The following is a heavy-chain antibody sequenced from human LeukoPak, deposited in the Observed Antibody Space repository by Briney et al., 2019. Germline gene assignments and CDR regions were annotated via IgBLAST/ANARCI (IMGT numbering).Heavy chain of an antibody. J-gene: IGHJ5*02. CDR3: ARDFGSSGIT. CDR2: MNPNSGNT. V-gene: IGHV1-8*03. D-gene: IGHD3-22*01. CDR1: GYTFTSYD. Sequence: ASVKVSCKASGYTFTSYDINWVRQATGQGLEWMGWMNPNSGNTGYAQKFQGRVTITADKSTSTAYMELSSLRSEDTAVYYCARDFGSSGITWGQGTLVTVSS.